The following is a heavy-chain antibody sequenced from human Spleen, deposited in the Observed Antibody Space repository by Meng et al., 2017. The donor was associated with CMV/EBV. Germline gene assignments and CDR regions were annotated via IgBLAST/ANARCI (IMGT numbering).Heavy chain of an antibody. CDR1: GFTFSRHD. V-gene: IGHV3-13*01. J-gene: IGHJ4*02. CDR3: ARVTGDSSGYYYFDY. CDR2: IGTAGDT. D-gene: IGHD3-22*01. Sequence: GGSLRLSCAASGFTFSRHDMRWVRQATGKGLEWVSGIGTAGDTYYLGSVKGRFTISRENAKNSLYLQMNSLRAGDTAVYYCARVTGDSSGYYYFDYWGQGTLVTVSS.